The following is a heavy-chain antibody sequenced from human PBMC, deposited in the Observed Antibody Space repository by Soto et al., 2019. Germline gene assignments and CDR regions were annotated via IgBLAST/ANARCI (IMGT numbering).Heavy chain of an antibody. CDR2: INHSGST. CDR3: AREKPYSSSWYHDY. V-gene: IGHV4-34*01. J-gene: IGHJ4*02. Sequence: SETLSLTCAVYGGSFSGYYWSWIRQPPGKGPEWIGEINHSGSTNYNPSLKSRVTISVDTSKNQFSLKLSSVTAADTAVYYCAREKPYSSSWYHDYWGQGTLVTVSS. CDR1: GGSFSGYY. D-gene: IGHD6-13*01.